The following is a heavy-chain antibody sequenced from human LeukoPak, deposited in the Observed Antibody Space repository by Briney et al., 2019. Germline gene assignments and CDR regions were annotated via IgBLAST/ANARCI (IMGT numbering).Heavy chain of an antibody. D-gene: IGHD6-19*01. Sequence: SETLSLTCTVSGGSISSSSYYWGWIRQPPGKGLVGIGSIYYSGSTYYNPSLKSRVTISVDTSKNQFSLKLSSVTAADTAVYYCARLDGWYPRYSFDYWGQGTLVTVSS. CDR1: GGSISSSSYY. CDR3: ARLDGWYPRYSFDY. CDR2: IYYSGST. J-gene: IGHJ4*02. V-gene: IGHV4-39*01.